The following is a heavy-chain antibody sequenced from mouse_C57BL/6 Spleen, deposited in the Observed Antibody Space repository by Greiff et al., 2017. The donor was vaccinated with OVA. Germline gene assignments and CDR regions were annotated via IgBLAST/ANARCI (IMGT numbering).Heavy chain of an antibody. Sequence: QVQLKESGPGLVQPSQSLSITCTVSGFSLTSYGVHWVRQSPGKGLEWLGVIWRGGSTDYNAAFMSRLSITKDNSKSQVFFKMNSLQADDTAIYYCAKEGHGNDVLYAMDYWGQGTSVTVSS. V-gene: IGHV2-5*01. J-gene: IGHJ4*01. CDR3: AKEGHGNDVLYAMDY. D-gene: IGHD2-2*01. CDR1: GFSLTSYG. CDR2: IWRGGST.